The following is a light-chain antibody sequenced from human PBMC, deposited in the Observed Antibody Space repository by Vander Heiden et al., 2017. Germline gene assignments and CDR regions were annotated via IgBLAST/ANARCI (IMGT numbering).Light chain of an antibody. CDR3: SSYTSSSSWV. J-gene: IGLJ3*02. CDR2: EVS. Sequence: QSALTQPASVSGSPVHSIPISCTGTSSDVGGYNYVSWYQQHPGKAPKLMIYEVSNRPSGVSNRFSGSKSGNTASLTISGLQAEDEADYYCSSYTSSSSWVFGGGTKLTVL. V-gene: IGLV2-14*01. CDR1: SSDVGGYNY.